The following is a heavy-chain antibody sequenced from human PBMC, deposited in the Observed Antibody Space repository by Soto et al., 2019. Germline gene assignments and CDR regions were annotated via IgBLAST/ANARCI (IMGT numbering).Heavy chain of an antibody. V-gene: IGHV4-30-2*01. Sequence: RQPPGKGLEWIGYVYHSWSTYYNPSLKSRVTISVDRSKNQFSLKLSSVTAADTAVYYCARESDWTNGVCMGPWCDPWGQGTLVTVSS. CDR3: ARESDWTNGVCMGPWCDP. CDR2: VYHSWST. J-gene: IGHJ5*02. D-gene: IGHD2-8*01.